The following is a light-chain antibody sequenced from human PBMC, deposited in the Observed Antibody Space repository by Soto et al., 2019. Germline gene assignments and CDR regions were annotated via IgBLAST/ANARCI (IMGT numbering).Light chain of an antibody. V-gene: IGLV1-51*02. CDR3: GSWDSSLSAGV. CDR1: SANIGSNY. Sequence: QSVLTQPPSVSAAPGQKVTLSCSGSSANIGSNYVSWYQQVPGTAPKLLIYEDHKRPSEIPDRFSGSKSGTSATLVITGLQTGDEAEYYCGSWDSSLSAGVFGGGTKLTVL. CDR2: EDH. J-gene: IGLJ3*02.